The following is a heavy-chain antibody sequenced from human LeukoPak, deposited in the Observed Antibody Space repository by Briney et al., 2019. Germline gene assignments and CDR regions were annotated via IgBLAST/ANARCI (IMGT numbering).Heavy chain of an antibody. CDR1: GCTFIGYY. CDR3: AREGVIGDGYNFFDY. CDR2: INPHSGGT. D-gene: IGHD5-24*01. Sequence: ASVKVSCKPSGCTFIGYYMHWVRQAPGQGLEWMGWINPHSGGTNSEQNFQGRVTMSRDTSISTVYMELSRLRSDDTALYYCAREGVIGDGYNFFDYWGQGTLVTVSS. J-gene: IGHJ4*02. V-gene: IGHV1-2*02.